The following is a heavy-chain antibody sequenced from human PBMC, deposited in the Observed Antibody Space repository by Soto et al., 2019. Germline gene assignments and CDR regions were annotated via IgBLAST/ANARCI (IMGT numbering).Heavy chain of an antibody. Sequence: ASETLSLTCTVPGGSISSYYWSWIRQPPGKGLEWIGYIYYSGSTNYNPSLKSRVTISVDTSKNQFSLKLSSVTAADTAVYYCARTSNYDDSSGYYSDWFDPWGQGTLVTVSS. V-gene: IGHV4-59*01. CDR1: GGSISSYY. CDR3: ARTSNYDDSSGYYSDWFDP. J-gene: IGHJ5*02. D-gene: IGHD3-22*01. CDR2: IYYSGST.